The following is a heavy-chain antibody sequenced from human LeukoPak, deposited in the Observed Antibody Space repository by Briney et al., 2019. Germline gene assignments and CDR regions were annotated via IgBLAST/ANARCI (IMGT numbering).Heavy chain of an antibody. D-gene: IGHD3-3*01. V-gene: IGHV4-61*01. CDR1: GGSISSSSYY. CDR2: IYYSGST. J-gene: IGHJ4*02. CDR3: ARGPTIFGVVNYFDY. Sequence: TSETLSLTCTVAGGSISSSSYYWSWIRQPPGKGLEWIGYIYYSGSTNYNPSLKSRVTISVDTSKNQFSLKLRSVTAADTAVYYCARGPTIFGVVNYFDYGGQGTLVTVSS.